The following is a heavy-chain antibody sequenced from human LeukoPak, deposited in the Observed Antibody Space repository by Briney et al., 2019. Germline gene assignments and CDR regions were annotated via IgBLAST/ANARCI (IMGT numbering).Heavy chain of an antibody. J-gene: IGHJ4*02. CDR2: IWYGGSNK. CDR1: GFTFSIYG. D-gene: IGHD4-17*01. Sequence: GPSLRLSCAASGFTFSIYGMHWVRQAAGKGREWVAVIWYGGSNKYYADSVKGRFTISRGNSKNTLYLQMNSLRAEDTAVYYCAKDGRGATGFDYWGQGTLVTVSS. CDR3: AKDGRGATGFDY. V-gene: IGHV3-33*06.